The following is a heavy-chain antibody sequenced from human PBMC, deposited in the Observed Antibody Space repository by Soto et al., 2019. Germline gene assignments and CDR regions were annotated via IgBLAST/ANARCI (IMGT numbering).Heavy chain of an antibody. Sequence: SVKVSCKASGGTFSSYAISWVRQAPGQGLEWMGGIIPIFGTANYAQKFQGRVTITADKSTSTAYMELSSLRSEDTAVYYCASIIAAGVSCKRKLFSNYYYYYGMDVWGQGTTVTVSS. D-gene: IGHD6-25*01. J-gene: IGHJ6*02. CDR3: ASIIAAGVSCKRKLFSNYYYYYGMDV. CDR2: IIPIFGTA. CDR1: GGTFSSYA. V-gene: IGHV1-69*06.